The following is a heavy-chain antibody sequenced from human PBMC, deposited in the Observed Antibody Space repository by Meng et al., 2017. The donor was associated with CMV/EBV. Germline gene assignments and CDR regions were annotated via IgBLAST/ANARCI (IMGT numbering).Heavy chain of an antibody. CDR1: GFTFSSYG. CDR2: IRYEGSNK. Sequence: GGSLRLSGAASGFTFSSYGRHWVRQAPGKGLGWVAFIRYEGSNKYYADSVKGRFTISRDNSKNTLYLKMNSLRAEDTAVYYCAKGKGSRLYGMDVWGQGTTVTVSS. D-gene: IGHD1-26*01. J-gene: IGHJ6*02. CDR3: AKGKGSRLYGMDV. V-gene: IGHV3-30*02.